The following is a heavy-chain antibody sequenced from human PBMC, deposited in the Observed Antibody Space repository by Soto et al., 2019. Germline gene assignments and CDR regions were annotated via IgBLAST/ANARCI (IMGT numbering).Heavy chain of an antibody. CDR3: ATRRGSYLPYYYGMDV. J-gene: IGHJ6*01. V-gene: IGHV1-69*02. Sequence: QVQLVQSGAEVKKPGSSVKVSCKASGGTFSSYTISWVRQAPGQGLEWMGRIIPILGIANYAQKFQGRVTITGDKSTSTAYMELSSLRSEDTAVYYCATRRGSYLPYYYGMDVWGQGTTVTVSS. D-gene: IGHD3-16*02. CDR2: IIPILGIA. CDR1: GGTFSSYT.